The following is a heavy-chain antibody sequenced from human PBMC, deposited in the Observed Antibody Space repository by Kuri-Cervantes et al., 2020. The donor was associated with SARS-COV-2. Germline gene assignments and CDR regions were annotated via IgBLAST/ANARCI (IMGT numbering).Heavy chain of an antibody. D-gene: IGHD2-8*01. CDR2: ISNDGKHE. J-gene: IGHJ1*01. CDR3: AKDRLGVPDF. Sequence: GESLKISCAASGFTFSRYGMHWVRQAPGKGLEWVAVISNDGKHEKCVDSGKGRFTISRDNSQNTLYLQMKSLTSEDTAIYYCAKDRLGVPDFWGQGTLVTVSS. V-gene: IGHV3-30*18. CDR1: GFTFSRYG.